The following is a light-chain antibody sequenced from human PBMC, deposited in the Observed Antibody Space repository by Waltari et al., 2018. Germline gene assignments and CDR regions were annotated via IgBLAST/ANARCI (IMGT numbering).Light chain of an antibody. J-gene: IGKJ5*01. CDR3: QQYGGSPPTT. CDR2: DAS. Sequence: EIVLTQSLATLSLSPGETATLSCRASQSVTNNYLAWYQQRPGQPPRLLISDASSRATGIPDRLSGSGSGTDFTLAISRLEPEDFAVYYCQQYGGSPPTTFGQGTRLEI. CDR1: QSVTNNY. V-gene: IGKV3-20*01.